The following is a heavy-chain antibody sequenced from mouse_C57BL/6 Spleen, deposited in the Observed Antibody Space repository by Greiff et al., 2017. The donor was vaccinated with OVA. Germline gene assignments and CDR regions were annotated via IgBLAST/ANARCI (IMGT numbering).Heavy chain of an antibody. CDR3: ARPNSNYWYFDV. CDR2: ISSGGSYT. D-gene: IGHD2-5*01. V-gene: IGHV5-6*01. CDR1: GFTFSSYG. J-gene: IGHJ1*03. Sequence: EVQLVESGGDLVKPGGSLKLSCAASGFTFSSYGMSWVRQTPDKRLEWVATISSGGSYTYYPDSVKGRFTISRDNAKNTLDLQMSSLKSEDTAMYYCARPNSNYWYFDVWGTGTTVTVSS.